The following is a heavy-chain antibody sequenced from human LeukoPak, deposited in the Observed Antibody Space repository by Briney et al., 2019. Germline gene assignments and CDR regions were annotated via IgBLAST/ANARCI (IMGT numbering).Heavy chain of an antibody. J-gene: IGHJ4*02. V-gene: IGHV4-4*07. D-gene: IGHD1/OR15-1a*01. Sequence: PSETLSLTCPGSSRSISSYYWSWIRQPAGKGLEWIGRIYTSGSTNYNPSLKSRVTMSVDTSKNQFSLKLSSVTAADTAVYYCARDWNKYYFDYWGQGTLVTVSS. CDR1: SRSISSYY. CDR2: IYTSGST. CDR3: ARDWNKYYFDY.